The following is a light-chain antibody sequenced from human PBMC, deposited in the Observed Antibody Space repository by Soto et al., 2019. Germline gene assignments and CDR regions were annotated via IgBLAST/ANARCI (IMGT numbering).Light chain of an antibody. CDR1: QSVSSSY. Sequence: EIVLTQSPGTLSLSPGERATLSCRASQSVSSSYLAWYQQKPGQAPRLLIHGATTRATGIPARFSGSGSGTELTITISSLQPDDFETYYCQHYNSYSEAFGQGTKVDIK. CDR2: GAT. V-gene: IGKV3-20*01. J-gene: IGKJ1*01. CDR3: QHYNSYSEA.